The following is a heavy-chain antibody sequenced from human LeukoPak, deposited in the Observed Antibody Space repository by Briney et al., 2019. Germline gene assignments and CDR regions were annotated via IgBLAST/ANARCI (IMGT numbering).Heavy chain of an antibody. Sequence: SETLSLTCTVSGGSISSYYWSWIRQPPGKGLEWIGYIYYSGSTNYNPSLKSRVTISVDTSKNQFSLKLSSVTAADTAVYYCARANRDYYYYGMDVWGQGTTVTVSS. CDR1: GGSISSYY. CDR2: IYYSGST. D-gene: IGHD7-27*01. J-gene: IGHJ6*02. CDR3: ARANRDYYYYGMDV. V-gene: IGHV4-59*12.